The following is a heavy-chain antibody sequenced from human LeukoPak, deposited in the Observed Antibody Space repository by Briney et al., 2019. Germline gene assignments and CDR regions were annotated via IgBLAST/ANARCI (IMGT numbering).Heavy chain of an antibody. CDR1: GGSFSGYY. D-gene: IGHD2-15*01. J-gene: IGHJ5*02. Sequence: SSETLSLTCAVYGGSFSGYYWSWIRQPPGKGLEWIGEINHSGSTNYNPSLKSRVTISVDTSKNQFSLKLSSVTAADTAVYYCARHPLLGPWGQGTLVTVSS. V-gene: IGHV4-34*01. CDR2: INHSGST. CDR3: ARHPLLGP.